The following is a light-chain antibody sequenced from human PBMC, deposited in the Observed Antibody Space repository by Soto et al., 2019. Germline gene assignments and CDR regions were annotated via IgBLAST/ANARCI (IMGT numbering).Light chain of an antibody. V-gene: IGKV3-20*01. J-gene: IGKJ1*01. CDR1: QSVSSN. CDR2: GAS. CDR3: QQYEAVVT. Sequence: EIVLTQSPGTLSLSPGERATLSCRASQSVSSNLAWYQQKPGQALRLLIDGASTRATGIPDRFSGSGSGTDFTLTISRLEPEDVAVYYCQQYEAVVTFGQGTKVDIK.